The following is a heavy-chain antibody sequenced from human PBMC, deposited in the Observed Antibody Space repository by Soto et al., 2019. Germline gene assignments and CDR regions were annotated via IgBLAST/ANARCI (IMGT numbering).Heavy chain of an antibody. CDR2: INPSGGGT. CDR1: GYTFTSYY. CDR3: ARVLSGSWQIYFDY. Sequence: GASVKVSCKASGYTFTSYYIHCVRQAPGQGLEWMGVINPSGGGTSYAQKFQGRVTMTRDTSTSTVYMELSSLRSEDTAVYYCARVLSGSWQIYFDYWGQGTLVTVSS. J-gene: IGHJ4*02. D-gene: IGHD6-13*01. V-gene: IGHV1-46*03.